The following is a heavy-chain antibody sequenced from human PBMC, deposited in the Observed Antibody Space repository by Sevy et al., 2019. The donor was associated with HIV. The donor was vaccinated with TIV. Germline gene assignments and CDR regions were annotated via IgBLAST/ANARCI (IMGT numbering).Heavy chain of an antibody. D-gene: IGHD3-10*01. Sequence: GGSLRLSCAASGFTFSSYGMHWVRQAPGKGLEWVALVWYDGNNKYYADSVKGRFTISRDNSKDTLYLQMNSLRAEDTAVYYCARGQDYYMSDTSNFDYWGQGTLVTVSS. V-gene: IGHV3-33*01. CDR1: GFTFSSYG. CDR2: VWYDGNNK. J-gene: IGHJ4*02. CDR3: ARGQDYYMSDTSNFDY.